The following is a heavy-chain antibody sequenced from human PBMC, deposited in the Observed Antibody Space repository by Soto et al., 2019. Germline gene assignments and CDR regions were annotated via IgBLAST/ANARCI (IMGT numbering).Heavy chain of an antibody. J-gene: IGHJ4*02. Sequence: QVQLVQSGAEVKKPGASVKVSCKASGYTFTGYGITWVRQAPGQGLEWMGWISAYNVNTNYAQKLQGRVIMTTDTSXXTAYMELRSLRSDDTDVYYCASDAMVRGVPHPPDYWGQGTLVTVSS. V-gene: IGHV1-18*01. D-gene: IGHD3-10*01. CDR2: ISAYNVNT. CDR3: ASDAMVRGVPHPPDY. CDR1: GYTFTGYG.